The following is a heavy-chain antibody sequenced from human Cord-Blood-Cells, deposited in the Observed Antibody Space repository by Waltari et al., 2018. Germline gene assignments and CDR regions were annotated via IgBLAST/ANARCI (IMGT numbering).Heavy chain of an antibody. D-gene: IGHD1-1*01. CDR3: AKEGNGDYVDY. J-gene: IGHJ4*02. CDR1: GFTFSSYA. CDR2: IWYDGSNK. Sequence: QVQLVESGGGVVQPGRSLRLSCAASGFTFSSYAMHWVRQAPGKGLGWVAVIWYDGSNKYYADSVKGRFTISRDNSKNTLYLQMNSLRAEDTAMYYCAKEGNGDYVDYWGQGTLVTVSS. V-gene: IGHV3-30*18.